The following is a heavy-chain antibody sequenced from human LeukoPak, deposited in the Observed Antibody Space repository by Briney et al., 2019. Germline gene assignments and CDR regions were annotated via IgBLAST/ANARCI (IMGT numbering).Heavy chain of an antibody. J-gene: IGHJ4*02. V-gene: IGHV4-61*01. CDR1: TGSVSSGSYY. Sequence: PSDTLSLTCTLSTGSVSSGSYYWSWIRQPPGKGLEWIGYFYYSGSTNYNPSLKSRVTISVDTSNNQFSLKLNSVTAADTAVYYCARAVASYGNYFDYWGQGTLVTVSS. D-gene: IGHD2/OR15-2a*01. CDR2: FYYSGST. CDR3: ARAVASYGNYFDY.